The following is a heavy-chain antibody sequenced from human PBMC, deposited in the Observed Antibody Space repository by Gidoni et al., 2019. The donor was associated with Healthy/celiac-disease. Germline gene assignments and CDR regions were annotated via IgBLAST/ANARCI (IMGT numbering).Heavy chain of an antibody. CDR2: IYYSGST. CDR3: ARHGGITIFGVVKGWFDP. Sequence: QLQLQESGPGLVKPSETLSLTCTVSGGYISSSSYYWGWSRQPPGKGLEWIGSIYYSGSTYYTPSLKSRVTISVDTSKNQFSLKLSSVTAADTAVYYCARHGGITIFGVVKGWFDPWGQGTLVTVSS. V-gene: IGHV4-39*01. D-gene: IGHD3-3*01. CDR1: GGYISSSSYY. J-gene: IGHJ5*02.